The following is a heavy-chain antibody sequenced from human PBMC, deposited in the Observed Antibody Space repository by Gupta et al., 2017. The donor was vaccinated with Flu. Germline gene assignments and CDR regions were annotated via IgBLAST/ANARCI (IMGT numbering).Heavy chain of an antibody. V-gene: IGHV4-59*01. CDR2: IYYDGTI. CDR1: GGAIGSYD. Sequence: GGAIGSYDWSWTPQPPGKVPEWIGYIYYDGTINYNPSLKSRVTTSVDTATKQFSLNLSSVTAADTAVYVWACGGNSDSFDI. D-gene: IGHD1-1*01. J-gene: IGHJ3*02. CDR3: ACGGNSDSFDI.